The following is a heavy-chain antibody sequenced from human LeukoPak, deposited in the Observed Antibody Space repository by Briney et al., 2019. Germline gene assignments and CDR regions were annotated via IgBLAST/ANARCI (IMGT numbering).Heavy chain of an antibody. J-gene: IGHJ4*02. CDR3: ARTLPSGSGDY. CDR2: VVYTGST. D-gene: IGHD3-10*01. CDR1: GGSISGNY. Sequence: SETLSLTCTVSGGSISGNYWSWIRQSPGKGLEWMGYVVYTGSTNYNPALKSRITISVDTSNNQFSLKLSSVTAADTAVYYCARTLPSGSGDYWGQGTLVTVSS. V-gene: IGHV4-59*01.